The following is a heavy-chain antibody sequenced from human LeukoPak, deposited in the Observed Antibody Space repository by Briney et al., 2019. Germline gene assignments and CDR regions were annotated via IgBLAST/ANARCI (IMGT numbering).Heavy chain of an antibody. D-gene: IGHD3-3*01. CDR2: INPNTGAT. CDR1: GYTFTAYY. Sequence: ASVKVSCKASGYTFTAYYIHWVRQAPGQGLEWMGWINPNTGATNYVQKFQGRVTMTRDTSLTTVYMEVKRLTSEDTATYYCARDQVLEWFQVAAAFDNWGQGTLVTVSS. V-gene: IGHV1-2*02. CDR3: ARDQVLEWFQVAAAFDN. J-gene: IGHJ4*02.